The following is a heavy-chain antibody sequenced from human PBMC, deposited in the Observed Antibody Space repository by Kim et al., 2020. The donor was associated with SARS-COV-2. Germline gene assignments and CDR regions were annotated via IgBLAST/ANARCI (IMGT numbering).Heavy chain of an antibody. Sequence: GGSLRLSCAASGFTFSSYAMSWVRQAPGKGLEWVSAISGSGGSTYYADSVKGRFTISRDNSKNTLYLQMNSLRAEDTAVYYCAKDRESKGSSWTPLHFFDYWGQGTLVTVSS. D-gene: IGHD6-13*01. V-gene: IGHV3-23*01. J-gene: IGHJ4*02. CDR3: AKDRESKGSSWTPLHFFDY. CDR1: GFTFSSYA. CDR2: ISGSGGST.